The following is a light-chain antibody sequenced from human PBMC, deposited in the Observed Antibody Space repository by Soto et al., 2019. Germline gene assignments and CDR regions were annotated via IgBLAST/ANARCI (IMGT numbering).Light chain of an antibody. J-gene: IGLJ2*01. V-gene: IGLV1-40*01. CDR3: QSYDSSLSGVV. CDR2: GNS. CDR1: SXNIGAGYD. Sequence: QSXLTQPXXVSGXXXXXVXXXXTGSSXNIGAGYDVHWYQQLPGTAPKLLIYGNSNRPSGVPDRFSGSKSGTSASLAITGLQAEDEADYYCQSYDSSLSGVVFGGGTKVTVL.